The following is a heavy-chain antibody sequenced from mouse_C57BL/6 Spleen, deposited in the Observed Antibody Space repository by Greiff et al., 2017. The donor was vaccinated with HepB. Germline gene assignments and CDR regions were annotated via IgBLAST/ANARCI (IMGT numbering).Heavy chain of an antibody. Sequence: QVQLQQPGAELVRPGPSVKLSCKASSYTFTSYWMHWVKQRPGQGLEWIGVIDPSDSYTNYNQKFKGKATLTVDTSSSTAYMQLSSLTSEDSAVYYCANYYSNYAMDYWGQGTSVTVSS. CDR2: IDPSDSYT. V-gene: IGHV1-59*01. J-gene: IGHJ4*01. D-gene: IGHD2-5*01. CDR3: ANYYSNYAMDY. CDR1: SYTFTSYW.